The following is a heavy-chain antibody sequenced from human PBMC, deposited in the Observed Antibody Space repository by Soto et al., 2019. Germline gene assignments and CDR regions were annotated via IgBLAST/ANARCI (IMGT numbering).Heavy chain of an antibody. Sequence: HPGGSLRLSCAASGFTFSGYGMHWVRQAPGKGQEWVAVISYDGSNKYYADSVKGRFTISRDNSKNTLYLQMNSLRAEDTAVYYCAKAGYCSVGSCSYYGMDVWGQGTTVTVSS. CDR2: ISYDGSNK. CDR1: GFTFSGYG. V-gene: IGHV3-30*18. CDR3: AKAGYCSVGSCSYYGMDV. J-gene: IGHJ6*02. D-gene: IGHD2-15*01.